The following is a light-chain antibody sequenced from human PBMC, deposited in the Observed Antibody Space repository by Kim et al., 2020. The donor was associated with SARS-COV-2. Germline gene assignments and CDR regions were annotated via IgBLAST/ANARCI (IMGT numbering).Light chain of an antibody. CDR3: QVWDNGSDHVK. V-gene: IGLV3-21*04. Sequence: PEHSDKRSWVGTNFGRKGVNWYRQRPGGALVLVSYYCSVRPSGIHERFSGSKSGNTATLTISGSEAGDEADYYCQVWDNGSDHVKFGGETQLTVL. CDR2: YCS. J-gene: IGLJ2*01. CDR1: NFGRKG.